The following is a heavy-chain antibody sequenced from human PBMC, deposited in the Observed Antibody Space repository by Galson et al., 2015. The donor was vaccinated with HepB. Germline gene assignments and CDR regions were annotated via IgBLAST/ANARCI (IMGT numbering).Heavy chain of an antibody. CDR2: ISAYNGNT. V-gene: IGHV1-18*04. Sequence: QSGAEVKKPGASVKVSCKASGYTFTSYGISWVRQAPGQGLEWMGWISAYNGNTNYAQKLQGRVTMTTDTSTSTAYMELRSLRSDDTAVYYCARDPARPVPAAMHPYYYYYMDVWGKGTSVTVSS. CDR3: ARDPARPVPAAMHPYYYYYMDV. J-gene: IGHJ6*03. CDR1: GYTFTSYG. D-gene: IGHD2-2*01.